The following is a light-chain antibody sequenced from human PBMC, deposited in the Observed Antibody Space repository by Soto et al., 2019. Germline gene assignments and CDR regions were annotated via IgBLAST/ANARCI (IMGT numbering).Light chain of an antibody. J-gene: IGKJ3*01. V-gene: IGKV3-20*01. Sequence: EIVLTQSPGTLSLSPGERATLSCRASQSVSVNSLAWYQQKGGQAPRLLIYAASTRATGVPDSFSGTGSGTDFALTISRLETDDSAVYYCQQYCGSPFTFGPGTKVDSK. CDR2: AAS. CDR1: QSVSVNS. CDR3: QQYCGSPFT.